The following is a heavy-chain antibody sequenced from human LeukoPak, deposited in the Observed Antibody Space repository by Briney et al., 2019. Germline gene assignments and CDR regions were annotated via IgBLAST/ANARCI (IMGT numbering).Heavy chain of an antibody. D-gene: IGHD2-15*01. CDR3: ARDRSPYCSGGSCYSRVDFDY. V-gene: IGHV4-59*12. J-gene: IGHJ4*02. Sequence: PSETLSLTCTVSGGSISSYYWSWIRQPPGKGLEWIGYIYYSGSTNYNPSLKSRVTISVDTSKNQFSLKLSSVTAADTAVYYCARDRSPYCSGGSCYSRVDFDYWGQGTLVTVSS. CDR1: GGSISSYY. CDR2: IYYSGST.